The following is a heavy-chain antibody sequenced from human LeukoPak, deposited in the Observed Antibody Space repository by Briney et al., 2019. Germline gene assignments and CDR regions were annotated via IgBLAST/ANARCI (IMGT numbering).Heavy chain of an antibody. CDR1: GFTFDDYA. D-gene: IGHD3-16*02. V-gene: IGHV3-9*01. Sequence: GGSLRLSCAASGFTFDDYAMHWVRQAPGKGLEWVSGISWNSGSIGYADSVKGRFTISRDNAKNSLYLQMNSLRAEDTALYYCAKYSDYVWGSYRNKYYLDYWGQGTLVTVSS. CDR2: ISWNSGSI. J-gene: IGHJ4*02. CDR3: AKYSDYVWGSYRNKYYLDY.